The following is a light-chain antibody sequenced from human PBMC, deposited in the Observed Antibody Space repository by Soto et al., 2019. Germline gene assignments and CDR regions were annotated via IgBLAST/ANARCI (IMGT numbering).Light chain of an antibody. CDR1: QSVSSSY. Sequence: EIVLTQSPGTLSFSPGERATLSCRASQSVSSSYLAWYQRKPGQAPRLLIYGASSRATGIQDRFSGSGSGTDFTLTISRLEPADFAVYYCQQYGSSPWTFGQGTKVEIK. V-gene: IGKV3-20*01. CDR3: QQYGSSPWT. J-gene: IGKJ1*01. CDR2: GAS.